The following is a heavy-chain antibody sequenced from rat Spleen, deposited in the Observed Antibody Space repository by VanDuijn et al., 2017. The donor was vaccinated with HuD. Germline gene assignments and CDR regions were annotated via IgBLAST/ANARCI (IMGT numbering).Heavy chain of an antibody. D-gene: IGHD1-2*01. J-gene: IGHJ1*01. CDR1: GFTFGNYD. CDR2: ISPSGDST. CDR3: TRGFTVAVF. V-gene: IGHV5-27*01. Sequence: EVQLVESGGGLVQPGRSLKLSCAASGFTFGNYDMAWVRQAPTKGLEWVAAISPSGDSTYYGDSVKGRFTISRDSAKSTLYLQMDSLRSEDTATYYCTRGFTVAVFWGQGVMVTVSS.